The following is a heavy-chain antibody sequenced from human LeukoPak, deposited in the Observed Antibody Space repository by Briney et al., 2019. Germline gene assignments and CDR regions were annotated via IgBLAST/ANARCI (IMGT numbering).Heavy chain of an antibody. Sequence: GWVRXXPXXGLGWRGIIYPGDSYTRYSPSFQGQVTISAEKSIRTAYLQWSSLKASDTAMYYCARRGSSWYYFDYWGQGTLVTVSS. V-gene: IGHV5-51*01. CDR3: ARRGSSWYYFDY. CDR2: IYPGDSYT. J-gene: IGHJ4*02. D-gene: IGHD6-13*01.